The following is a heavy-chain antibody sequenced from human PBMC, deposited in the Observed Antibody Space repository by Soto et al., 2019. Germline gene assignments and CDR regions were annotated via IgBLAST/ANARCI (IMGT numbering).Heavy chain of an antibody. J-gene: IGHJ4*02. Sequence: QITLKESGPTLVKPTQTLTLTCTFSGFSLSTSGVGVGWIRQPPGKALEWLALIYWDDDKRYSPSLKSRLTITKDTSKNQVVPTMTNMDPVDTATYYCAHSLRADYGDYAPFDYWGQGTLVTVSS. CDR1: GFSLSTSGVG. CDR3: AHSLRADYGDYAPFDY. V-gene: IGHV2-5*02. D-gene: IGHD4-17*01. CDR2: IYWDDDK.